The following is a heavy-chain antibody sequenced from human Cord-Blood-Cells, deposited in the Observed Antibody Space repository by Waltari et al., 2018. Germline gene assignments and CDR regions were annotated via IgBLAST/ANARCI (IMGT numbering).Heavy chain of an antibody. V-gene: IGHV4-30-4*01. CDR2: IYYSGST. D-gene: IGHD3-3*01. CDR3: ARVHYDFWSGWNWYFDL. Sequence: QVQLQESGPGLVKPSQTLSLTCTVSGGSISSGDYYWSWIRKPPGKGLEWIGYIYYSGSTYYNPSLKSRVTISVDTSKNQFSLKLSSVTAADTTVYYCARVHYDFWSGWNWYFDLWGRGTLVTVSS. J-gene: IGHJ2*01. CDR1: GGSISSGDYY.